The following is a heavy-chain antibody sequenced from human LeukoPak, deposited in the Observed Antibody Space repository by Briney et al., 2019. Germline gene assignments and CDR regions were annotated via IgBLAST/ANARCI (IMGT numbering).Heavy chain of an antibody. V-gene: IGHV4-59*01. CDR3: ARAVTSSPWRNWFDP. CDR1: GGSISSYY. J-gene: IGHJ5*02. Sequence: PSETLSLTCTISGGSISSYYWSWIRQPPGKGLEWIGYIYYSGSTNYNPSLKSRVTISVDTSKNQFSLKLSSVTAADTAVYYCARAVTSSPWRNWFDPWGQGTLVTVSS. D-gene: IGHD1-1*01. CDR2: IYYSGST.